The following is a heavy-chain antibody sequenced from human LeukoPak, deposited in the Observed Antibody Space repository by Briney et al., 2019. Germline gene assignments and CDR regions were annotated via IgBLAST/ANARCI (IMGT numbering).Heavy chain of an antibody. J-gene: IGHJ5*02. CDR2: INHSGST. V-gene: IGHV4-34*01. CDR3: ARGRRYYYGSGKHMGTNWFDP. D-gene: IGHD3-10*01. Sequence: SETLSLTCAVYGGSFSGYYWSWIRQPPGKGLEWIGEINHSGSTNYNPSLKSRVTISVDTSKNQFSLKLSSVTAADTAVYYCARGRRYYYGSGKHMGTNWFDPWGQGTLVTVSS. CDR1: GGSFSGYY.